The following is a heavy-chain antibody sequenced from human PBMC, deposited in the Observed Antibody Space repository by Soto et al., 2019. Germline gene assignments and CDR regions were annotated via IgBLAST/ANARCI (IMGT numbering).Heavy chain of an antibody. D-gene: IGHD1-20*01. CDR1: GGTFSSYA. V-gene: IGHV1-69*13. CDR2: IIPIFGTA. CDR3: ARAMEAVVFGGYNWKPYYYYGMDV. J-gene: IGHJ6*02. Sequence: SVKVSCKASGGTFSSYAISWVRQAPGQGLEWMGGIIPIFGTANYAQKFQGRVTITADESTSTAYMELSSLRSEDTAVYYCARAMEAVVFGGYNWKPYYYYGMDVWGQGTTVTVSS.